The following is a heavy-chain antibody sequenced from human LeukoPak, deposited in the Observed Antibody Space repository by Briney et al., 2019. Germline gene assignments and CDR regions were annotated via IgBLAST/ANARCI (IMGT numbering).Heavy chain of an antibody. V-gene: IGHV1-18*01. J-gene: IGHJ5*02. CDR3: ARDGRIVVVTAHPRNWFDP. Sequence: GASVKVSCKASGYTFTSYGINWVRQAPGQGLEWMGWISAYNGDTNYAQKLQGRVTMTTDTSTSTAYMELRSLRSDDTAVYYCARDGRIVVVTAHPRNWFDPWGQGTLVTVSS. D-gene: IGHD2-21*02. CDR2: ISAYNGDT. CDR1: GYTFTSYG.